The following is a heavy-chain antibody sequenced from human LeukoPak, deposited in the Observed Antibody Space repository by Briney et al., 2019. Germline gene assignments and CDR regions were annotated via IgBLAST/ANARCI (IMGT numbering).Heavy chain of an antibody. Sequence: PSETLSLTCTVSGGSISSYYWSWIRQPAGKGLEWIGRIYTSGSTNYNPSLKSRVNISVDKSKNQFSLKLSSVTAADTAVYYCAREVPNSSGYYYVRAFDYWGQGTLVTVSS. V-gene: IGHV4-4*07. D-gene: IGHD3-22*01. CDR2: IYTSGST. CDR1: GGSISSYY. CDR3: AREVPNSSGYYYVRAFDY. J-gene: IGHJ4*02.